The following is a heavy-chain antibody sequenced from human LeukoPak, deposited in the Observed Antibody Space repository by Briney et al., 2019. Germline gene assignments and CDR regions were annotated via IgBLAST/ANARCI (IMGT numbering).Heavy chain of an antibody. J-gene: IGHJ4*02. V-gene: IGHV3-21*01. D-gene: IGHD5-18*01. CDR2: ISSSSSYI. CDR3: ARDLKTYTAMVSFPTFDY. CDR1: GFTFSSYS. Sequence: GGSLRLSCAASGFTFSSYSMNWVRQAPGKGLEWVSSISSSSSYIYYADSVKGRFTISRDNAKNSLYLQMNSLRAEDTAVYYCARDLKTYTAMVSFPTFDYWGQGTLVTVSS.